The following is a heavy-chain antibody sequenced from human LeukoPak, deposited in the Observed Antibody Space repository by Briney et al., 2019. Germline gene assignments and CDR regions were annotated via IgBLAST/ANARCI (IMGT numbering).Heavy chain of an antibody. CDR2: ISGSGGST. J-gene: IGHJ6*02. V-gene: IGHV3-23*01. Sequence: GGSLRLSCAASGFTFSSYAMSWVRQAPGKGLEWVSAISGSGGSTYYADSVKGRFTISRDNSKNTLYLQMNSLRAEDTAVYYCAKGTRQLVPADYYGMDVWGQGTTVTVSS. CDR1: GFTFSSYA. CDR3: AKGTRQLVPADYYGMDV. D-gene: IGHD6-13*01.